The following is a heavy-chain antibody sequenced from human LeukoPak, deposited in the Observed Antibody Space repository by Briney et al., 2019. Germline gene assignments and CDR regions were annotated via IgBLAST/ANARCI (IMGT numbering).Heavy chain of an antibody. CDR3: AKSGAYGERHHVY. D-gene: IGHD4-17*01. Sequence: GGSLRLSCVVSGFTFSSYAMSWVRQAPGRGLEWVSTISGSDGSTYYADSVKGRFTISRDNSENTVYLQMNSLRAEDTAVYYCAKSGAYGERHHVYWGQGTLVTVSS. CDR1: GFTFSSYA. V-gene: IGHV3-23*01. J-gene: IGHJ4*02. CDR2: ISGSDGST.